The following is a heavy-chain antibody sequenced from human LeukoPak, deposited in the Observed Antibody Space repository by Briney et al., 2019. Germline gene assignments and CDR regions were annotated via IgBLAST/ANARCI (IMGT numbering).Heavy chain of an antibody. V-gene: IGHV3-30*02. J-gene: IGHJ6*03. Sequence: GGSLRLSCAASGFTFSSYGMHWVRQAPGKGLEWVAYIPKGGSNKFYADSVKGRFTISRDNSKNTLSLQMNSLRAEDTALYYCAKARGTSAATGYYYYKDVWAAGTTVTVAS. CDR3: AKARGTSAATGYYYYKDV. D-gene: IGHD2-2*01. CDR1: GFTFSSYG. CDR2: IPKGGSNK.